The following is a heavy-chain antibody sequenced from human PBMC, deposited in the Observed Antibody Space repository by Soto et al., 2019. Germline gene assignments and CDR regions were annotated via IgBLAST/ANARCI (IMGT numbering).Heavy chain of an antibody. CDR2: IIPIFDTA. CDR3: ARVRDFWSGYYDY. J-gene: IGHJ4*02. V-gene: IGHV1-69*06. Sequence: SVKVSCKASGGTFSSYAISWVRQAPGQGLEWMGGIIPIFDTANYAQKFQCRVTITADKSTSTAYMELSSLRSEDTAVYYCARVRDFWSGYYDYSGRGTRVTVSS. CDR1: GGTFSSYA. D-gene: IGHD3-3*01.